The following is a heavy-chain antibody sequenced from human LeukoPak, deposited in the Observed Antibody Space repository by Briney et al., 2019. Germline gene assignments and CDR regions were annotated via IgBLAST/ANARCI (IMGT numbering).Heavy chain of an antibody. D-gene: IGHD6-13*01. J-gene: IGHJ4*02. CDR2: INLDVRER. Sequence: PGGSLRLSCAASGFTFSGHSMTWVRQAPGKGLELVANINLDVRERFYVDFVKGRLNISRENADNSMYLQMNSLRAEDTAVYYCGRVIAGAIDYWGQGTLVTVSS. V-gene: IGHV3-7*01. CDR3: GRVIAGAIDY. CDR1: GFTFSGHS.